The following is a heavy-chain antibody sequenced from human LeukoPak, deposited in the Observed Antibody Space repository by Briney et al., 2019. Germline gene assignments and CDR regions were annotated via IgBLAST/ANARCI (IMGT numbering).Heavy chain of an antibody. D-gene: IGHD6-13*01. V-gene: IGHV3-23*01. Sequence: SLRLXXXASGXTXSGYGXSWVRQAPGKELEWVSGISGSGITTWYADSVKGRLTISRDNSKNTLYLQMNSLRVEDTAVYYCAKMSAPAFFESWGQGTLVTVSS. J-gene: IGHJ4*02. CDR1: GXTXSGYG. CDR2: ISGSGITT. CDR3: AKMSAPAFFES.